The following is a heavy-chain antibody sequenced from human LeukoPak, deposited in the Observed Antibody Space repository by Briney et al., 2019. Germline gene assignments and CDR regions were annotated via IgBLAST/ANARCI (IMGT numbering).Heavy chain of an antibody. CDR1: GFAFSSSS. CDR2: ISGPST. D-gene: IGHD5/OR15-5a*01. V-gene: IGHV3-48*04. J-gene: IGHJ4*02. Sequence: GGSLRLSCAASGFAFSSSSMIWVRQAPGKGLEWVSTISGPSTYYADSVKGRFTISTDSAKNSLYLQMSNLRAEDTALYYCASRRVAVPSTRAFDYWGQGTLVTVSS. CDR3: ASRRVAVPSTRAFDY.